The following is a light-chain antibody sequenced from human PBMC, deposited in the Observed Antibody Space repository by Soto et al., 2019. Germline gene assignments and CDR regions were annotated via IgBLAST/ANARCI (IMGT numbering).Light chain of an antibody. Sequence: QSVLTQPASVSGSPGQSITLSCTGTSSDVGSYNLVSWYQLHPGKAPKLMIYEGTKRPSGVSNRFSGSKSGSTAFLTISGLQAEDEADYYCCSYAGSSSYVVFGGGTKLTVL. J-gene: IGLJ2*01. CDR3: CSYAGSSSYVV. CDR1: SSDVGSYNL. CDR2: EGT. V-gene: IGLV2-23*01.